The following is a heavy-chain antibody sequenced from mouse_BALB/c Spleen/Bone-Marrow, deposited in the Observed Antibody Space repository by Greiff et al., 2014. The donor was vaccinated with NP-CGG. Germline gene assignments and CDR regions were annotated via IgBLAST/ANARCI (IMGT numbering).Heavy chain of an antibody. J-gene: IGHJ2*01. V-gene: IGHV1-7*01. Sequence: VQLQESGAELAKPGASVKMSCQASGYTFTDTWIHWIKQRPGQGLEWIGYINPSTGYAEYNQNFKDKATLTVDKSSSTAYMQLSSLTSEDSAVYYCARDYWGQGTTLTVSS. CDR2: INPSTGYA. CDR3: ARDY. CDR1: GYTFTDTW.